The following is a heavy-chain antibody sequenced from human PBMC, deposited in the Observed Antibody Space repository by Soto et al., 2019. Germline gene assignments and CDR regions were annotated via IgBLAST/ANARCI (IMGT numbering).Heavy chain of an antibody. Sequence: ASVKVSCKACGGTFSSYAISWVRQAPGQGLGWMGGIIPIFGTANYAQKFQGRVTITADKSTSTAYMELSSLRSEDTAVYYCARDNIVAVAGTGEDYFDYWGQGTLVTVSS. V-gene: IGHV1-69*06. CDR2: IIPIFGTA. CDR1: GGTFSSYA. D-gene: IGHD6-19*01. J-gene: IGHJ4*02. CDR3: ARDNIVAVAGTGEDYFDY.